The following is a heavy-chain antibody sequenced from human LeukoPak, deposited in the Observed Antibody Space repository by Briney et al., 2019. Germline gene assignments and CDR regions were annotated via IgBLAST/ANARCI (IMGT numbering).Heavy chain of an antibody. J-gene: IGHJ4*02. CDR2: IIPLFKTA. Sequence: SVKVSCKASGGTFSSYAISWVRQAPGQGLDWMGGIIPLFKTAKYAQKFQDRVTITADESSSTVYMELSSLRSEDTAVYYCARADYDDYGNWALEAFDYWGQGTLVTVSS. CDR3: ARADYDDYGNWALEAFDY. D-gene: IGHD4-17*01. CDR1: GGTFSSYA. V-gene: IGHV1-69*13.